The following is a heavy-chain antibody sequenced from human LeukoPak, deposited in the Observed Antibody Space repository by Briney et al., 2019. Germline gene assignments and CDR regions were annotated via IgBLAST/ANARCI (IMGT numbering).Heavy chain of an antibody. Sequence: GGSLRLSCAVSGFTFSSFPFHWVRQAPGKGLEWVAAISTDGSYKYHGDSVKGRFTISRDDPMNTLYLQMNGLRPDDTAVYYCARSLIPGRWYFDLWGRGTLVTVSS. CDR1: GFTFSSFP. J-gene: IGHJ2*01. CDR2: ISTDGSYK. D-gene: IGHD3-16*01. V-gene: IGHV3-30*04. CDR3: ARSLIPGRWYFDL.